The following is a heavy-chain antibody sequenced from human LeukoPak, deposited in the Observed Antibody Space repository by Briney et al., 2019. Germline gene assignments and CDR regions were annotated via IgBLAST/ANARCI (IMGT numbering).Heavy chain of an antibody. J-gene: IGHJ6*03. CDR3: ARVGYSYGYYYYYYMDV. D-gene: IGHD5-18*01. V-gene: IGHV1-8*01. Sequence: GASVTVSCKASGYTFTRYDINWVREATGQGREWIGWMNPYSVNTGYAQKFQGRVTITRNTSISTAYMELSSLRPEDTAVYYCARVGYSYGYYYYYYMDVWGKGTTVTVSS. CDR2: MNPYSVNT. CDR1: GYTFTRYD.